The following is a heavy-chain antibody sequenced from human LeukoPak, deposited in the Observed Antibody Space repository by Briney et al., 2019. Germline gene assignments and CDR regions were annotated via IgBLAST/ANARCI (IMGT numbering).Heavy chain of an antibody. D-gene: IGHD6-13*01. J-gene: IGHJ4*02. V-gene: IGHV3-48*03. CDR3: SAAAAGTEYFEY. Sequence: PGGSLILSCAASGITFSSYEVNWVRQAPGKGLEWVSYISASGSTIYYADSVKGRFTISRDNAKMSLYLQMNSLRVEDTALYYCSAAAAGTEYFEYWGQGTLVTVSS. CDR2: ISASGSTI. CDR1: GITFSSYE.